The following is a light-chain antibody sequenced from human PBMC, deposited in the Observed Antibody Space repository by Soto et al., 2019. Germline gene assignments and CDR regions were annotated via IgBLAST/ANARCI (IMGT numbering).Light chain of an antibody. CDR1: SSDVGGYNY. J-gene: IGLJ2*01. V-gene: IGLV2-8*01. CDR2: EVV. CDR3: SSYGGDNNVV. Sequence: QSVLTQPPSASGSPGQSVTISCTGTSSDVGGYNYVSWYQQHPGAAPQLMIYEVVKRPSGVPDRFSGSKSGNTASLTVSGLQAEDESDYYCSSYGGDNNVVFGGGTKVTVL.